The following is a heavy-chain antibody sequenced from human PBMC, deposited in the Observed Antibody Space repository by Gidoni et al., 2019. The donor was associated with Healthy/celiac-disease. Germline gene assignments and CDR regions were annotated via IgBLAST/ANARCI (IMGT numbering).Heavy chain of an antibody. Sequence: QVQLQASGPGLVQPSETLSLTCAVSGYSFSIGYYWGWIRQPPGKGLEWIGSIYHSGSTYYNPSLKSRVTISVDTSKNQFSRKLSSVTAADTAVYYCARAMITFGGVIVIPRDFDYWGQGTLVTVSS. CDR3: ARAMITFGGVIVIPRDFDY. CDR2: IYHSGST. J-gene: IGHJ4*02. V-gene: IGHV4-38-2*01. D-gene: IGHD3-16*02. CDR1: GYSFSIGYY.